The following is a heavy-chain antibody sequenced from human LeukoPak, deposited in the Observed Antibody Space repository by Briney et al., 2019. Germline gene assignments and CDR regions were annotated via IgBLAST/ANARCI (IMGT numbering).Heavy chain of an antibody. J-gene: IGHJ4*02. CDR2: ISSSSSTI. Sequence: PGRSLRLSCAASGFTFSSYEMNWVRQAPGKGLEWVSYISSSSSTIYYADSVKGRFTISRDNAKNSLYLQMNSLRAEDTAVYYCARASSITMIVEPGDYWGQGTLVTVSS. D-gene: IGHD3-22*01. CDR1: GFTFSSYE. CDR3: ARASSITMIVEPGDY. V-gene: IGHV3-48*03.